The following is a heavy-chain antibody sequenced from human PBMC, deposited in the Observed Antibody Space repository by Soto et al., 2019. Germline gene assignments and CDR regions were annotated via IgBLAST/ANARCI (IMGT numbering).Heavy chain of an antibody. CDR3: TSVWAPRYGMRSRRRLAGAY. CDR1: GFTFSNYG. Sequence: QVQLVESGGGVVQPGRSLRLSCAGSGFTFSNYGLHWVRQAPGKGLEWVAVISYDGSHKYYADSVKGRFTISRDNSKNTLYRQRASLRGEGAPLSYRTSVWAPRYGMRSRRRLAGAYWAQGTRVT. D-gene: IGHD2-2*01. CDR2: ISYDGSHK. V-gene: IGHV3-30*03. J-gene: IGHJ4*02.